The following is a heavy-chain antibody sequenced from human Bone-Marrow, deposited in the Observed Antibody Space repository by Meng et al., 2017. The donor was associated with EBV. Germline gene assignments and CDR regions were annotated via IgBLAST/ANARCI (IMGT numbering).Heavy chain of an antibody. V-gene: IGHV4-34*01. CDR2: INHSGST. D-gene: IGHD3-10*01. CDR3: ARGSGSGKSKDY. Sequence: QVQRQEWGAGLLKPSETLSPTCGVYGGSFSGYYWSWIRQPPGKGLEWIGEINHSGSTNYTPSLKRRVTISVDTSKNQFSLKLSSVTAADTAVYYCARGSGSGKSKDYWGQGTLVTVSS. J-gene: IGHJ4*02. CDR1: GGSFSGYY.